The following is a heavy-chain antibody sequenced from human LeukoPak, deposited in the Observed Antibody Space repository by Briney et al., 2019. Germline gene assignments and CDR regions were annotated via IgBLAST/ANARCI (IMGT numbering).Heavy chain of an antibody. CDR2: MYPSGST. CDR3: ARDYNNGYGFDY. Sequence: PSETLSLTCIVSGGSISSYFWTWIRQPAGKGLEWIGRMYPSGSTNYNPSLKSRVTMSLDTSRSQFSLELSSVTAADTAVYYCARDYNNGYGFDYWGQGTLVTVSS. D-gene: IGHD5-18*01. J-gene: IGHJ4*02. V-gene: IGHV4-4*07. CDR1: GGSISSYF.